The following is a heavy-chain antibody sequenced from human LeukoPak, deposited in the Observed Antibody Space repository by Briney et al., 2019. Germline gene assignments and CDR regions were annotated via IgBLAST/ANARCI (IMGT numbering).Heavy chain of an antibody. CDR2: IRSKANSYAT. J-gene: IGHJ3*02. Sequence: GGSLRLSCAASGFTLSGSAMHWVRQASGKGLEWVGRIRSKANSYATAYAASVKGRFTISRDDSKNTAYLQMNSLKTEDTAVYYCTRHGEWELPAFDIWGQGTMVTVSS. CDR1: GFTLSGSA. CDR3: TRHGEWELPAFDI. D-gene: IGHD1-26*01. V-gene: IGHV3-73*01.